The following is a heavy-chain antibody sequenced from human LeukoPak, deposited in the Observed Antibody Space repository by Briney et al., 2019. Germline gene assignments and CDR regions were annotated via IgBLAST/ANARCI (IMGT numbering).Heavy chain of an antibody. D-gene: IGHD6-13*01. CDR1: GGTFSSYA. Sequence: SVKVSCKASGGTFSSYAISWVRQAPGQGLEWMGGVIPIFGTARYAQKFQGRVTMTTDESTSTAYMELSSLRSEDTAVYYCARPGKYSSSWVFDYWGQGTLVTVSS. J-gene: IGHJ4*02. V-gene: IGHV1-69*05. CDR3: ARPGKYSSSWVFDY. CDR2: VIPIFGTA.